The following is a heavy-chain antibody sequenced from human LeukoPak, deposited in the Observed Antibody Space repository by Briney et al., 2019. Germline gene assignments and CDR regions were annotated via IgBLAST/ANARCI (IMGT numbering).Heavy chain of an antibody. CDR2: INPRGGAT. V-gene: IGHV1-46*01. CDR1: GYTLTELS. J-gene: IGHJ4*02. Sequence: ASVKVSCKVSGYTLTELSVHWMRQAPGQGPEWMGIINPRGGATDYAQKFQDRVTMTSDTSTSTVYLQLNSLRSEDTAVYFCARVGVTAATADYWGQGTLVTVSS. D-gene: IGHD6-25*01. CDR3: ARVGVTAATADY.